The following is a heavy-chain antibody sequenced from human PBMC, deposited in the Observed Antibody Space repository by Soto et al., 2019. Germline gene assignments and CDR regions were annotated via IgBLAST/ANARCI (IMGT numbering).Heavy chain of an antibody. J-gene: IGHJ4*02. CDR1: GFTFSSYG. CDR3: AKDLREIKIFGVVNKFDY. CDR2: MSYDGSNK. Sequence: GGSLRLSCAASGFTFSSYGMHWVRQAPGKGLEWVAVMSYDGSNKYYADSVKGRFTISRDNSKNTLYLQMNSLRAEDTAVYYCAKDLREIKIFGVVNKFDYWGQGTLVTVSS. V-gene: IGHV3-30*18. D-gene: IGHD3-3*01.